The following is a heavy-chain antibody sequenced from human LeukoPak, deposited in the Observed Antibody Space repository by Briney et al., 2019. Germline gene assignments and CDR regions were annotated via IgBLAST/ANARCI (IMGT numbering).Heavy chain of an antibody. V-gene: IGHV3-7*05. CDR1: GFTFSTYW. CDR2: INQDGSEK. J-gene: IGHJ5*02. CDR3: ARDRGGNWFDT. D-gene: IGHD3-16*01. Sequence: GGSLRLSCAASGFTFSTYWMSWVRQAPGKGLEWVANINQDGSEKYYVDSVKGRFTISRDNAKNSLYLQMNSLRVEDTAVYYCARDRGGNWFDTWGQGTLVTVSS.